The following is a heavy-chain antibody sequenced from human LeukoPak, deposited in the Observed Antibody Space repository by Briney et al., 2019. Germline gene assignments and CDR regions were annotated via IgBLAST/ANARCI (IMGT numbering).Heavy chain of an antibody. CDR1: GYTFTRYG. Sequence: ASVKVSCKTSGYTFTRYGVSWVRQAPGQGLEWMGWISGNNDNTNYAQRVQDRITMTTDTSTSTAYMELRSLRSDDTAVYYCARDLPYYYDSSGYMPDAFDIWGQGTMVTVSS. J-gene: IGHJ3*02. D-gene: IGHD3-22*01. V-gene: IGHV1-18*01. CDR2: ISGNNDNT. CDR3: ARDLPYYYDSSGYMPDAFDI.